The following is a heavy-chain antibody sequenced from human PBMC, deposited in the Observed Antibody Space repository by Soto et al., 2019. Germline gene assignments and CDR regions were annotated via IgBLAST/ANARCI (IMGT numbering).Heavy chain of an antibody. V-gene: IGHV3-15*01. Sequence: RGSLKLSCAASGFSCSDAWMTWVRQVPGKGLEWVGRIKSKTRYGTTDYSAPVKGRFTISRDDSKNTLYLQMHSLTTEDTAVYHCSTDGTNYGSLDYWRQGTLVTVSS. D-gene: IGHD1-1*01. CDR2: IKSKTRYGTT. CDR3: STDGTNYGSLDY. J-gene: IGHJ4*02. CDR1: GFSCSDAW.